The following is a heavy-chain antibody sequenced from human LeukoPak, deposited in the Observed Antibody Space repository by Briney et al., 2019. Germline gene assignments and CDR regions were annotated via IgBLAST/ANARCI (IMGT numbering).Heavy chain of an antibody. CDR1: GDSFSDYY. V-gene: IGHV4-59*01. J-gene: IGHJ5*02. Sequence: SETLSLTCTFSGDSFSDYYWTWIPRPPGGTLEWIGHIYYRGSTKYNPSLKNRVSISLDTSKNQVSLTLTSVTAADTAVYYCARAMRWTSGPVELGWFDRWGQGTQVTVSS. CDR2: IYYRGST. CDR3: ARAMRWTSGPVELGWFDR. D-gene: IGHD1-1*01.